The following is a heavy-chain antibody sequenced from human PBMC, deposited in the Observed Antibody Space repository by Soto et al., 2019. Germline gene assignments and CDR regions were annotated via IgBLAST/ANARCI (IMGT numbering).Heavy chain of an antibody. Sequence: QLQLQESGPGLVKPSETLSLTCTVSGGSIRSSSSYWDWIRQPPGKGLEWIGSIYYSGSTYYNPSLKSRVIIYMDKSKNQFSLNVSPVTAADTAVYYCARRRGVVQDGMDVWGQGTTVIVSS. D-gene: IGHD3-3*01. CDR1: GGSIRSSSSY. CDR3: ARRRGVVQDGMDV. CDR2: IYYSGST. J-gene: IGHJ6*02. V-gene: IGHV4-39*01.